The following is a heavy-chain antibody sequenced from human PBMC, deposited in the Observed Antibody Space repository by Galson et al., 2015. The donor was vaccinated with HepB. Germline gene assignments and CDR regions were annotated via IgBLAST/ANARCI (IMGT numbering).Heavy chain of an antibody. V-gene: IGHV4-34*01. Sequence: SETLSLTCAVYGRSFSGYYWSWIRQTPGKGLEWVGEINHSGTTNYNPSLKGRVTMSIDTSKNQFSLKATSVTAADTAVYYCARVATVVTGIIWFFDCWGQGTLVTVSS. J-gene: IGHJ4*02. CDR1: GRSFSGYY. CDR3: ARVATVVTGIIWFFDC. D-gene: IGHD4-23*01. CDR2: INHSGTT.